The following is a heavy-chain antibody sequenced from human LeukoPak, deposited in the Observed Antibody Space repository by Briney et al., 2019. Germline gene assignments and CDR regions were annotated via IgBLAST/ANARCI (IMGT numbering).Heavy chain of an antibody. CDR2: INHSGST. CDR1: GGSFSGYY. Sequence: SETLSLTCAVYGGSFSGYYWSWIRQPPGKGLEWIGEINHSGSTNYNPSLKSRVTISVDTSKSQFSLKLSSVTAADTAVYYCARLMRDKYYYYYMDVWGKGTTVTISS. V-gene: IGHV4-34*01. J-gene: IGHJ6*03. CDR3: ARLMRDKYYYYYMDV. D-gene: IGHD3-16*01.